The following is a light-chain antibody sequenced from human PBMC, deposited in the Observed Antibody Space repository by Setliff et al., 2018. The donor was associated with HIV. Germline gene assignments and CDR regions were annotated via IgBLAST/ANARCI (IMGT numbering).Light chain of an antibody. Sequence: QSALTQPASVSGSPGQSITISCSGTSSDVGGYNYVSWYQQHPGKAPKLIIYDVTYRPSGVSNRFSGSKSDNTASLTISGLQAEDEADYYCCSYRTNITGVFGGGTKVTVL. J-gene: IGLJ3*02. V-gene: IGLV2-14*03. CDR1: SSDVGGYNY. CDR3: CSYRTNITGV. CDR2: DVT.